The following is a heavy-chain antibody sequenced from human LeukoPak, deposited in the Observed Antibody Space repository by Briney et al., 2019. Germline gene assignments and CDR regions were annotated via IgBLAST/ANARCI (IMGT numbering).Heavy chain of an antibody. V-gene: IGHV4-61*02. CDR1: GGSISSGSYY. Sequence: KSSETLSLTCTVSGGSISSGSYYWSWIRQPAGKGLEWIGRIYTSGSTNYNPSLKSRVTISVDTSKNQFSLKLSSVTAADTAVYYCASQWGPAYYYGSGSYYKGGSFDYWGQGTLVTVSS. CDR3: ASQWGPAYYYGSGSYYKGGSFDY. J-gene: IGHJ4*02. D-gene: IGHD3-10*01. CDR2: IYTSGST.